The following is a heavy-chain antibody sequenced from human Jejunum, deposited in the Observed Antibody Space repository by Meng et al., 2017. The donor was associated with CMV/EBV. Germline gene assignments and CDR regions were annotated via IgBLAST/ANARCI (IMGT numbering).Heavy chain of an antibody. CDR1: YTFINDG. CDR2: ISGYEGNT. CDR3: ARVPLIESVMQAFHY. Sequence: YTFINDGISWVRQAPGQGLEWMGWISGYEGNTNYAQKFQGRVTMTTDTSTSTAYMELRSLRSDDTAVYYCARVPLIESVMQAFHYWGQGTRVTVSS. D-gene: IGHD3-16*01. V-gene: IGHV1-18*01. J-gene: IGHJ4*02.